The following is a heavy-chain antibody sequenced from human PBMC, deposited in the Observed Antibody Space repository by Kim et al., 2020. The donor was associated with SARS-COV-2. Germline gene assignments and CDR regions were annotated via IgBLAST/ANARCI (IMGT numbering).Heavy chain of an antibody. V-gene: IGHV1-69*13. Sequence: SVKVSCKASGGTFSSYAISWVRQAPGQGLEWMGGIIPIFGTANYAQKFQGRVTITADESTSTAYMELSSLRSEDTAVYYCRVATIIGAYYFDYWGQGTLVTVSS. CDR1: GGTFSSYA. J-gene: IGHJ4*02. CDR3: RVATIIGAYYFDY. CDR2: IIPIFGTA. D-gene: IGHD5-12*01.